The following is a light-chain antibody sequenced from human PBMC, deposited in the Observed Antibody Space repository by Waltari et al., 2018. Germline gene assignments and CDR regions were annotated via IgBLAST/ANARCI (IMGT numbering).Light chain of an antibody. CDR1: QSVSSSY. CDR3: QQYGSPPIT. V-gene: IGKV3-20*01. J-gene: IGKJ2*01. CDR2: GAS. Sequence: EIVLTQSPGPLSLSPGERATLSCRASQSVSSSYLAWYQQKPCQAPWLLIYGASSRATGIPDRFSGSGSGTDFTLTISRLEPEDFAVYYCQQYGSPPITFGQGTKLEIK.